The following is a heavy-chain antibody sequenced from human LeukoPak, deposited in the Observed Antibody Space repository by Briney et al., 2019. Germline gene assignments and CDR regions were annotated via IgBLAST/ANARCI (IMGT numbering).Heavy chain of an antibody. J-gene: IGHJ4*02. D-gene: IGHD6-19*01. CDR1: GFTFSSYS. CDR3: ARDRALYSSGPIDY. Sequence: HPGGSLRLSCAASGFTFSSYSMNWVRQAPGKGLEWVSYISSSSSTIYYADSVKGRFTISRDNAKNSLYLQMNSLRAEDTAVYYCARDRALYSSGPIDYWGQGTLVTVSS. CDR2: ISSSSSTI. V-gene: IGHV3-48*01.